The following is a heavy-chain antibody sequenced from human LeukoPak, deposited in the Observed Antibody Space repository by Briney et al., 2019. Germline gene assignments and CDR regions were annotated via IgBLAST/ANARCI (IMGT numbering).Heavy chain of an antibody. CDR3: ARGGSYYGVWFDP. V-gene: IGHV4-59*01. Sequence: SETPSLTCTVSGGSISSYYWSWIRQPPGKGLEWIGYIYYSGSTNYNPSLKSRVTISVDTSKNQFSLKLSSVTAADTAVYYCARGGSYYGVWFDPWGQGTLVTASS. CDR1: GGSISSYY. D-gene: IGHD1-26*01. CDR2: IYYSGST. J-gene: IGHJ5*02.